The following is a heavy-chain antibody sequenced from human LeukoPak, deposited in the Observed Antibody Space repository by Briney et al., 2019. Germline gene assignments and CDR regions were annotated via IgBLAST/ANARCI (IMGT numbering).Heavy chain of an antibody. D-gene: IGHD6-13*01. Sequence: GGSLRLSCVDCGCSFRTYWLIWVGQAPGAGREGVANLNQGGSDNYYADAVKRRFTIARDNTKNSLYLQMNSLRAEDTSVYYCARVKGSNGPDSWGQGTLVTVSS. J-gene: IGHJ4*02. CDR2: LNQGGSDN. V-gene: IGHV3-7*01. CDR1: GCSFRTYW. CDR3: ARVKGSNGPDS.